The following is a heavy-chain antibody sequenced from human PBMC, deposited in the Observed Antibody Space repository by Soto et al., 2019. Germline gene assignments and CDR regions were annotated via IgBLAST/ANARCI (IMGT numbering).Heavy chain of an antibody. D-gene: IGHD4-17*01. CDR1: GGSIRSYC. V-gene: IGHV4-59*01. Sequence: SETLSLTCTVSGGSIRSYCWTWIRQPPGEGLEWIGYIYYSGSTNYNPSLKSRVTISVDTSKNQFSLKLSSVTAADTAVYYCARGGDYGDSFDYWGQGTLVTVSS. J-gene: IGHJ4*02. CDR2: IYYSGST. CDR3: ARGGDYGDSFDY.